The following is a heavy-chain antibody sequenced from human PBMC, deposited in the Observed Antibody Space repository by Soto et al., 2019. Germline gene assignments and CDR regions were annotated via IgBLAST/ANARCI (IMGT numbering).Heavy chain of an antibody. V-gene: IGHV4-59*01. CDR3: ARLREGYFDY. CDR1: GGSISSYY. Sequence: SETLCLTCPVSGGSISSYYWSWIRQPPGKGLEWIGYIYYSGSTNYNPSLKSRVTISVDTSKNQFSLKLSSVTAADTAVYYCARLREGYFDYWGQGTLVTVSS. CDR2: IYYSGST. J-gene: IGHJ4*02.